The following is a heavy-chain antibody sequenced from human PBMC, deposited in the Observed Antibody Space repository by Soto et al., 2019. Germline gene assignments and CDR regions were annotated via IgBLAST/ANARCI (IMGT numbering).Heavy chain of an antibody. V-gene: IGHV4-30-4*01. CDR3: ARDQRALRYFDY. Sequence: QVQLQESGPGLVKPSQTLSLTCSVSGDSIGGGDYYWSWIRQPPGEALEWIAHIHYSGSTYYSASLKRRLTVSIDTSKNQFSLNLNSVTAADTAVYYCARDQRALRYFDYWGQGILVTVSS. CDR1: GDSIGGGDYY. J-gene: IGHJ4*02. CDR2: IHYSGST.